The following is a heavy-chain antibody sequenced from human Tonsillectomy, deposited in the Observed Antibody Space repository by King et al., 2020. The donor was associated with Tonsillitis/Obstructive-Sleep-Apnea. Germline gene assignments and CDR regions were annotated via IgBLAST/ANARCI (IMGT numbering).Heavy chain of an antibody. Sequence: TLKESGPTLVKPTQTLMLTCTFSGFSLSTSGVGVGWIRQPPGKALEWLALIYWVDDERYSPSLKSRLTITKDTSKNQVVLTMTNMDPVDTATYYCAHSPPHVDWLLWYYFDYWGQGTLVTVSS. V-gene: IGHV2-5*02. J-gene: IGHJ4*02. D-gene: IGHD3-9*01. CDR2: IYWVDDE. CDR3: AHSPPHVDWLLWYYFDY. CDR1: GFSLSTSGVG.